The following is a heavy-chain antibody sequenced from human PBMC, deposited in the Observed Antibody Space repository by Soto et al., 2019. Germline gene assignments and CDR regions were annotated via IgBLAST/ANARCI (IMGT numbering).Heavy chain of an antibody. Sequence: QVQLVQSGAEVKKSGASVKVSCKASGYTFTGYYIHWVRQAPGQGLEWMGEIGANRGDTKYAQKFQGRVTMTRDTSISTVYMELSNLSPDDTAVYYCGRGRSGELVVFYWGQGTLVTVYS. D-gene: IGHD1-7*01. CDR2: IGANRGDT. CDR3: GRGRSGELVVFY. CDR1: GYTFTGYY. J-gene: IGHJ4*02. V-gene: IGHV1-2*02.